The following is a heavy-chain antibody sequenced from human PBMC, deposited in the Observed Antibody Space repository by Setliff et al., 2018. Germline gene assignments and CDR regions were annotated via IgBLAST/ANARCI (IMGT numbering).Heavy chain of an antibody. CDR2: INVGNGNT. D-gene: IGHD3-3*01. J-gene: IGHJ5*02. Sequence: ASVKVSCKASGYTSTDYAIQWVRQAPGQRLEWVGWINVGNGNTKYSQKLQGRVTMTRVTSASTAYMELSGLRSEDTAVYYCARDFRRISIYGVDENEKGFDPWGQGTLVTVSS. V-gene: IGHV1-3*01. CDR3: ARDFRRISIYGVDENEKGFDP. CDR1: GYTSTDYA.